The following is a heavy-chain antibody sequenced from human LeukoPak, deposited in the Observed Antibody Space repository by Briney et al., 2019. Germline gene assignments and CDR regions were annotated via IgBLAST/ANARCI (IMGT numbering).Heavy chain of an antibody. CDR1: GCRFIDYY. D-gene: IGHD3-10*01. J-gene: IGHJ4*02. Sequence: GASVKVSCKASGCRFIDYYMFWIRQAPGQGLEWVGWINPKTGVTSYAQKFQGRVTVTTDTSISTLYMELHSLTSDDTALYYCARDHVSGKDDRNFDYWGQGTLVTVSS. CDR2: INPKTGVT. CDR3: ARDHVSGKDDRNFDY. V-gene: IGHV1-2*02.